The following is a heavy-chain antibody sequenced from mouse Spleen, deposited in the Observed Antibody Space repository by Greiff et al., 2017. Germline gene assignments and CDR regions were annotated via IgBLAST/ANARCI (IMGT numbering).Heavy chain of an antibody. D-gene: IGHD2-3*01. CDR3: ARTAYDGYSYWYFDV. CDR2: INPYNDGT. J-gene: IGHJ1*01. V-gene: IGHV1-14*01. Sequence: VQLQQSGPELVKPGASVKMSCKASGYTFTSYVMHWVKQKPGQGLEWIGYINPYNDGTKYNEKFKGKATLTADKSSSTAYMQLSSLTSEDSAVYFCARTAYDGYSYWYFDVWGAGTTVTVSS. CDR1: GYTFTSYV.